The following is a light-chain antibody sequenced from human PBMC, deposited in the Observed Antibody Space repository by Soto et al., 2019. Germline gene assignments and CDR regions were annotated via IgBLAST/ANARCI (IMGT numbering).Light chain of an antibody. V-gene: IGKV1-9*01. CDR2: AAS. CDR3: QQLKSFPLS. CDR1: QGISSS. Sequence: IQLTQSPSSLSASVGDRVTITCRASQGISSSLAWYQQQPGKAPKLLIYAASTLQSGVPSRFSGSGSGTDFTRNISSLQPEDFATYYCQQLKSFPLSFGGGTTVEIK. J-gene: IGKJ4*01.